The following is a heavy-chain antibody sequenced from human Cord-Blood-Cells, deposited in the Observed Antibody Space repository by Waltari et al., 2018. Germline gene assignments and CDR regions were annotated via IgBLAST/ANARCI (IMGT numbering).Heavy chain of an antibody. CDR2: ISGSGGST. Sequence: EVQLLESGGGLVQPGGSLRLSCAASGFTFSSYAMSWVRQAPGQGLEWVSAISGSGGSTYYADSVKGRFTISRDNSKNTLYLQMNSLRAEDTAVYYCAKDPFGRGGVPAAIYNWFDPWGQGTLVTVSS. CDR1: GFTFSSYA. V-gene: IGHV3-23*01. D-gene: IGHD2-2*01. CDR3: AKDPFGRGGVPAAIYNWFDP. J-gene: IGHJ5*02.